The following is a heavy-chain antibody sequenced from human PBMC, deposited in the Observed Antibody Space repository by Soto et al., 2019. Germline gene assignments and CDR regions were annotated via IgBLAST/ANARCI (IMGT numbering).Heavy chain of an antibody. Sequence: QVDLVESGGGVVQPGKSLRLSCATSGFTFSEDAMHWVRQAPGKGLEWVAVIWYDGSKKHYADSVKGRFTISRDNSKNTLFLQMNSLTAVDTAVYWCARDGRDTAMFTDFDYWGQGTLVTVSS. J-gene: IGHJ4*02. CDR3: ARDGRDTAMFTDFDY. D-gene: IGHD5-18*01. CDR2: IWYDGSKK. CDR1: GFTFSEDA. V-gene: IGHV3-33*01.